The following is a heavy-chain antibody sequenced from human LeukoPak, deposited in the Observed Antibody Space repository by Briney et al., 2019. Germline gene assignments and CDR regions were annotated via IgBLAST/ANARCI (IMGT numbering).Heavy chain of an antibody. D-gene: IGHD4-17*01. Sequence: SETLSLTCTVSGGPISTSNYYWGWIRQPPGKGLEWIGNIFYSGSTNYNPSLKSRVTISVDTSKNQFSLKLSSVTAADTAVYYCAITTVTNEGAFDIWGQGTMVTVSS. J-gene: IGHJ3*02. CDR2: IFYSGST. CDR1: GGPISTSNYY. V-gene: IGHV4-39*07. CDR3: AITTVTNEGAFDI.